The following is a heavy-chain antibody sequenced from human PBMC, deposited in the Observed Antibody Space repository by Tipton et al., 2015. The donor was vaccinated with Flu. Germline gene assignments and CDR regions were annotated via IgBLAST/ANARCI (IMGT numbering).Heavy chain of an antibody. CDR1: GDSMRRDYF. Sequence: LRLSCTVSGDSMRRDYFWGWIRQAPGKGLEWIGNIHYSGSPHYNPSLKSRVTISVDTSKNQFSLRLNSVVATDTAVYYCARVPDSSWYFDLWGRGTLVTVSS. D-gene: IGHD5-18*01. CDR3: ARVPDSSWYFDL. CDR2: IHYSGSP. J-gene: IGHJ2*01. V-gene: IGHV4-38-2*02.